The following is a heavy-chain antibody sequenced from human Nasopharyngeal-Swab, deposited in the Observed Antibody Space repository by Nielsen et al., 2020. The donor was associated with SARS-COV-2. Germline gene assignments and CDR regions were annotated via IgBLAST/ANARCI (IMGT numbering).Heavy chain of an antibody. D-gene: IGHD3-22*01. V-gene: IGHV1-69*13. CDR2: IIPIFGTA. CDR1: GYTFTTYG. Sequence: SVKVSCKASGYTFTTYGISWVRQAPGQGLEWMGGIIPIFGTANYAQKFQGRVTITADESTSNAYMELSSLRFEDTAVYYCSRTYYYDSSGRNAFDIWCQGTMVTVSS. J-gene: IGHJ3*02. CDR3: SRTYYYDSSGRNAFDI.